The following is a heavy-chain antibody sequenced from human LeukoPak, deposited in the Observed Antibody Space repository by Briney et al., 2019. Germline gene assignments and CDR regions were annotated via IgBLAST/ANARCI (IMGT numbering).Heavy chain of an antibody. CDR3: ARTRGYYDSCFDY. Sequence: SETLSLTCTVSGGSISSSSYYWGWIRQPPGKGLEWIGSIYYSGSTYYNPSLKSRVTISVDTSKNQFSLKLSSVTAADTAVYYCARTRGYYDSCFDYWGQGTLDTVSS. D-gene: IGHD3-3*01. J-gene: IGHJ4*02. CDR1: GGSISSSSYY. V-gene: IGHV4-39*01. CDR2: IYYSGST.